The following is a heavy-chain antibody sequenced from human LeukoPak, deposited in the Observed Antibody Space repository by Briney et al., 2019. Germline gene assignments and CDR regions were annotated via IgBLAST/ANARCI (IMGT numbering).Heavy chain of an antibody. CDR1: GGTFSSYA. CDR3: ARDFWLQFDY. J-gene: IGHJ4*02. D-gene: IGHD5-24*01. V-gene: IGHV1-69*05. CDR2: IIPIFGTA. Sequence: SVKVSCKASGGTFSSYAISLVRQAPGQGLEWMGRIIPIFGTANYAQKFQGRVTITTDESTSTAYMELSSLRSEDTAVYYCARDFWLQFDYWGQGTLVTVSS.